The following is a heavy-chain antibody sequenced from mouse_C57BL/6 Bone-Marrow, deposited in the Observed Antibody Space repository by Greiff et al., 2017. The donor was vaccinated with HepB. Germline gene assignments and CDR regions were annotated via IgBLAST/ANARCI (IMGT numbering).Heavy chain of an antibody. V-gene: IGHV1-9*01. CDR1: GYTFTGYW. CDR3: ARELFITTVVGYWYFDV. D-gene: IGHD1-1*01. J-gene: IGHJ1*03. Sequence: QVQLQQSGAELMKPGASVKLSCKATGYTFTGYWIEWVKQRPGHGLEWIGEILPGSGSTNYNEKVKGKATFTADTSSNTAYMQLSSLTTEDSAIYYCARELFITTVVGYWYFDVWGTGTTVTVSS. CDR2: ILPGSGST.